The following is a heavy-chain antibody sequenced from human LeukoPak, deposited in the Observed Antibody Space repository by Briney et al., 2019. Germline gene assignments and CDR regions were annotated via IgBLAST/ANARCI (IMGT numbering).Heavy chain of an antibody. D-gene: IGHD3-16*01. Sequence: PSETLSLTCTVSGGSISSSSYYWGWIRQPPGKGLEWTGSIYYSGSTYYNPSLKSRVTISVDTSKNQFSLKLSSVTAADTAVYYCARRIRGGASIDYWGQGTLVTVSS. J-gene: IGHJ4*02. V-gene: IGHV4-39*01. CDR2: IYYSGST. CDR3: ARRIRGGASIDY. CDR1: GGSISSSSYY.